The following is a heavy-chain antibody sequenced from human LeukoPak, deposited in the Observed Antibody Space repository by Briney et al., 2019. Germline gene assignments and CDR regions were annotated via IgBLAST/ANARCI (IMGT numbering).Heavy chain of an antibody. D-gene: IGHD2-2*01. CDR2: IYHSGST. CDR1: GYSISSGYY. V-gene: IGHV4-38-2*01. J-gene: IGHJ5*02. CDR3: ARRILGYCSSTSCLWFDP. Sequence: SETLSLTCSVSGYSISSGYYWGWIRQPPGKGLEWIGSIYHSGSTYYNPSHKSRVTISVDTSKNQFSLKLSSVTAADTAVYYCARRILGYCSSTSCLWFDPWGQGTLVTVSS.